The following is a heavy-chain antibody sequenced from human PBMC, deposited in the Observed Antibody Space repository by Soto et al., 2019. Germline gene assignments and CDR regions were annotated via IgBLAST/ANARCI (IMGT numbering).Heavy chain of an antibody. J-gene: IGHJ6*03. CDR1: GGTFSSYT. CDR3: ARGSPRDYYYYYYMDV. CDR2: IIPILGIA. V-gene: IGHV1-69*02. Sequence: VQLVQSGAEVKKPGSSVKVSCKASGGTFSSYTISWVRQAPGQGLEWMGRIIPILGIANYAQKFQGRVTITADKSTSTAYMELSSLRSEDTAVYYCARGSPRDYYYYYYMDVWGKGPTVTVSS.